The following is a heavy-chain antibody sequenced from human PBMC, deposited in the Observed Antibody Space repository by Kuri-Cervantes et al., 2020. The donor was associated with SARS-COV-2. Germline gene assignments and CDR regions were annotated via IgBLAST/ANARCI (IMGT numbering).Heavy chain of an antibody. V-gene: IGHV3-49*03. CDR2: IRSKAYGGTT. CDR1: GFTFGDYA. Sequence: GGSLRLSCTASGFTFGDYAMSWFRQAPGKGLEWVGFIRSKAYGGTTEYAASVKGRFTISRDDSKSIAYLQMNSLKTEDTAVYYCTTDSSYTSSYAFDIWGQGTMVTVSS. CDR3: TTDSSYTSSYAFDI. D-gene: IGHD6-13*01. J-gene: IGHJ3*02.